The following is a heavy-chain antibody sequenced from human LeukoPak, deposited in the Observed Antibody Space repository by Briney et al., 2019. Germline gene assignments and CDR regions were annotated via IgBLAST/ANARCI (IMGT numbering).Heavy chain of an antibody. CDR2: INHSGST. CDR1: GGSFSGYY. CDR3: ARGLRFSATVYYYGMDV. V-gene: IGHV4-34*01. J-gene: IGHJ6*02. Sequence: SETLSLTCAVYGGSFSGYYWSWIRQPPGKGLEWIGEINHSGSTNYNPSLKSRVTISVDTSKNQFSLKLSSVTAADTAVYYCARGLRFSATVYYYGMDVWGQGTTVTVS. D-gene: IGHD4-17*01.